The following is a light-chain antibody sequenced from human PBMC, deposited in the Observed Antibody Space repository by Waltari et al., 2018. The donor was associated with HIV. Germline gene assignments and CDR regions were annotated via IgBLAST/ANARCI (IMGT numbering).Light chain of an antibody. J-gene: IGLJ2*01. Sequence: QSMLTQSPSVSAAPGQKATISCSGTRYNIGNSFVSWYQQLPGTAPKLLIYDNNKRPSGVPDRFSGSKSGTSATLDITGLQTGDEAEYFCGTYDSSLGAVIFGGGTKLTV. CDR3: GTYDSSLGAVI. CDR2: DNN. V-gene: IGLV1-51*01. CDR1: RYNIGNSF.